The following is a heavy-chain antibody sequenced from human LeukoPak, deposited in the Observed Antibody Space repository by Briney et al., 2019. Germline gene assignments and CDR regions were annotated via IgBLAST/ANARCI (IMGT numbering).Heavy chain of an antibody. V-gene: IGHV3-11*01. J-gene: IGHJ6*03. CDR3: AREGVAAINYYYYYYMDV. CDR2: ISSSGSTI. D-gene: IGHD3-3*01. CDR1: GFTFSDYY. Sequence: GGSLRLSCAASGFTFSDYYMGWIRQAPGKGLEWVSYISSSGSTIYYADSVKGRFTISRDNAKNSLYLQMNSLRAEDTAVYYCAREGVAAINYYYYYYMDVWGKGTTVTVSS.